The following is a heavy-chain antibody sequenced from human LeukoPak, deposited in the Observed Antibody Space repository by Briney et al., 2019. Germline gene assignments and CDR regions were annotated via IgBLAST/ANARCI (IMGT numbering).Heavy chain of an antibody. V-gene: IGHV4-39*01. Sequence: SETLSLTCTVSGGSISSSSYYWGWIRQPPGKGLEWIGSIYYSGSTYYNPSLKSRVTISVDTSKNQFSLKLSSVTAADTAVYYCARLPMTNSWYHFDYWGQGTLVTVSS. CDR3: ARLPMTNSWYHFDY. D-gene: IGHD6-13*01. CDR1: GGSISSSSYY. CDR2: IYYSGST. J-gene: IGHJ4*02.